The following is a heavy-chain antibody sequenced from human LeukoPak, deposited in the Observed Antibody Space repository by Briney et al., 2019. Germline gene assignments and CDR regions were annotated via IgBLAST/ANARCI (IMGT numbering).Heavy chain of an antibody. J-gene: IGHJ6*02. Sequence: PGRSLRLSCAASGFTFSSDSMNWVRQAPGKGLEWVSYISSSSSTIYYADSVKGRFTISRDNAKNSLYLQMNSLRAEDTAVYYCAKLLLPQSYYYGMDVWGQGTTVTVSS. V-gene: IGHV3-48*01. D-gene: IGHD2-15*01. CDR3: AKLLLPQSYYYGMDV. CDR1: GFTFSSDS. CDR2: ISSSSSTI.